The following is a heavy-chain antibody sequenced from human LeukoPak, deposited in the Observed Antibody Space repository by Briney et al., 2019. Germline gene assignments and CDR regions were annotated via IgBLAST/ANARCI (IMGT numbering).Heavy chain of an antibody. V-gene: IGHV4-59*01. CDR3: AREGYYGSGSYYEN. CDR2: IYYSGST. CDR1: GGSISSYY. Sequence: SETLSLTCTVSGGSISSYYRSWIRQPPGKGLEWIGYIYYSGSTNYNPSLKSRVTISVDTSKNQFSLKLSSVTAADTAVCYCAREGYYGSGSYYENWGQGTLVTVSS. D-gene: IGHD3-10*01. J-gene: IGHJ4*02.